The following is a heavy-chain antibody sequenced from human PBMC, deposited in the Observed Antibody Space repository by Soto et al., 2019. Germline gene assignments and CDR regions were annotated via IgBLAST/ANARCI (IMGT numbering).Heavy chain of an antibody. J-gene: IGHJ4*02. CDR3: ARDDHYYGGNTRFDY. CDR2: INPSGGST. D-gene: IGHD4-17*01. CDR1: GYTFTSYY. V-gene: IGHV1-46*01. Sequence: QVQLVQSGAEVKKPGASVKVSCKASGYTFTSYYMHWVRQAPGQGLEWMGIINPSGGSTSYAQKFQGRVTMTRDTSTSIVYMELRSLRSEDTAVYYCARDDHYYGGNTRFDYWGQGTLVTVSS.